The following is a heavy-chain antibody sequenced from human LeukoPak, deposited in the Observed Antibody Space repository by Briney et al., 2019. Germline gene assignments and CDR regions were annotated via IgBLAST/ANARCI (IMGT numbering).Heavy chain of an antibody. CDR3: ARGESRGSYPYYYYYMDV. CDR1: GYIFTNYA. D-gene: IGHD1-26*01. CDR2: IIPILGIA. J-gene: IGHJ6*03. V-gene: IGHV1-69*04. Sequence: SVNVSCKASGYIFTNYAIGWVRQAPGQGLEWMGRIIPILGIANYAQKFQGRVTITADKSTSTAYMELSSLRSEDTAVYYCARGESRGSYPYYYYYMDVWGKGTTVTVPS.